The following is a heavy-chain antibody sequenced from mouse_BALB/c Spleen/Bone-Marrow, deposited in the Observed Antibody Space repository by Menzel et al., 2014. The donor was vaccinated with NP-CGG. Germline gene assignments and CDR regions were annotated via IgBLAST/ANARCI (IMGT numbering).Heavy chain of an antibody. D-gene: IGHD1-1*01. CDR3: ARYDYGTKRAWFAY. J-gene: IGHJ3*01. V-gene: IGHV1-7*01. Sequence: QVQLQQSGPELAKPGGSVKMFCKASGYTFTSYWMHWLKRRPGQGLEWIGYINTGTDYTEYNQKFKDKATLTADTSSTTAYMQLSSLTSEDSAVYCCARYDYGTKRAWFAYWRQGTLVTVSA. CDR1: GYTFTSYW. CDR2: INTGTDYT.